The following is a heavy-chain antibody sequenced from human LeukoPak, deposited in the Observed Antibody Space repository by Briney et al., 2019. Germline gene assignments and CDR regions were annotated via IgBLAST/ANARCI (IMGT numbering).Heavy chain of an antibody. CDR2: IYYSGST. D-gene: IGHD3-9*01. J-gene: IGHJ6*02. CDR3: ARLHLGLRYFDWFSSSHYYYYGMDV. Sequence: SQTLSLTCTVSGGSISSGGYFYYGWIRQPPGKGLEWIGYIYYSGSTYYNPSLKSRVTISVDTSKNQFSLKLSSVTAADTAVYYCARLHLGLRYFDWFSSSHYYYYGMDVWGQGTTVTVSS. V-gene: IGHV4-30-4*08. CDR1: GGSISSGGYFY.